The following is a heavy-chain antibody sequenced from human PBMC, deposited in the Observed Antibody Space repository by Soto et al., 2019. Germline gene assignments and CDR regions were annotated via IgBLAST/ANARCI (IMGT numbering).Heavy chain of an antibody. CDR3: ARFYDLWSGYPYYYYYGMGV. D-gene: IGHD3-3*01. CDR1: GYTFTSYG. Sequence: GASVKVSCKASGYTFTSYGISWVRQAPGQGLEWMGWISAYNGNTNYAQKLQGRVTMTTDTSTSTAYMELRSLGSPDTAVYYCARFYDLWSGYPYYYYYGMGVWSEGTSVTVSS. J-gene: IGHJ6*04. V-gene: IGHV1-18*04. CDR2: ISAYNGNT.